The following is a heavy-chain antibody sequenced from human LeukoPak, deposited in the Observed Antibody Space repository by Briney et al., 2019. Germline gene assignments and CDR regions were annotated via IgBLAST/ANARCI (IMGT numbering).Heavy chain of an antibody. J-gene: IGHJ4*02. CDR3: AREARGSGRDFDY. CDR1: GFSFSDFY. Sequence: GGSLRLSCAASGFSFSDFYMSWIRQAPGMGLEWISYIGTRSNPIYYADSVKGRFTISRGDAKNSLYLQMNSLRDEDTAVYFCAREARGSGRDFDYWGQGILVTVSS. CDR2: IGTRSNPI. D-gene: IGHD1-26*01. V-gene: IGHV3-11*01.